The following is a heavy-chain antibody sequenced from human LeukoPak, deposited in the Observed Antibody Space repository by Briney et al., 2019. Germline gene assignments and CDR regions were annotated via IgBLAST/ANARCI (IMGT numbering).Heavy chain of an antibody. CDR1: GYTFTGYY. Sequence: ASVKVSCKSSGYTFTGYYMHLVRQAPGQGLEWMGWINHNSGGTNYAQKFQGRVTMTRDTSISTAYMELSRLRSDDTAVYYCAIIPYCSSTSCYNYWGQGTLVTVSS. V-gene: IGHV1-2*02. J-gene: IGHJ4*02. CDR3: AIIPYCSSTSCYNY. CDR2: INHNSGGT. D-gene: IGHD2-2*02.